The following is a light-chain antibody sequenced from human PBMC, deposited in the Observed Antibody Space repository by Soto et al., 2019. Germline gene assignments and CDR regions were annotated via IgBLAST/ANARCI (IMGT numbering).Light chain of an antibody. CDR1: QAIRGW. V-gene: IGKV1-12*01. CDR3: QQANSFPTM. Sequence: DIQMTQSPSSVSASVGDRVTITCRASQAIRGWVAWYQQKPGKVPKLLIYAASTLQSGVQSRFSGSGSGTDYTLTISNLQHEDFATYYCQQANSFPTMFGQGTKVEIK. CDR2: AAS. J-gene: IGKJ1*01.